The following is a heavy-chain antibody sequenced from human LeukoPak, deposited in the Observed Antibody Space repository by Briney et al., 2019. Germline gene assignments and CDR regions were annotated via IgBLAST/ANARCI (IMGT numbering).Heavy chain of an antibody. J-gene: IGHJ3*02. Sequence: GGSLRLSCAASGFTFSTYWMTWVRQAPGKGLEWVANIKPDGNEKNYVASVKGRSTISRDNAKNSLYLQMNSLRAEDTAVYYCARDGYCSGGSCYSHDAFDIWGQGTMVTVSS. CDR3: ARDGYCSGGSCYSHDAFDI. V-gene: IGHV3-7*01. D-gene: IGHD2-15*01. CDR2: IKPDGNEK. CDR1: GFTFSTYW.